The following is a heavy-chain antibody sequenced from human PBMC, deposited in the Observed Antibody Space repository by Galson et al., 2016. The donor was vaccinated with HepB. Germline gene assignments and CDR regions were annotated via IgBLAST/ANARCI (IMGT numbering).Heavy chain of an antibody. CDR3: ARERPDIAVAAFDY. Sequence: SLRLSCAVSGFTFRSYGMQWVRQAPGKGLEWVAVIWYDGNNKYYADSVKGRFTISRDNSKNTLYLQMNSLRAEDTAVYYCARERPDIAVAAFDYWGQGTLVTVSS. V-gene: IGHV3-33*01. J-gene: IGHJ4*02. D-gene: IGHD6-19*01. CDR2: IWYDGNNK. CDR1: GFTFRSYG.